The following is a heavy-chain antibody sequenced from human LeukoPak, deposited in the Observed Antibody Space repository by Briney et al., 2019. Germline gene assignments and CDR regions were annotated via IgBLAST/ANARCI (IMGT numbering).Heavy chain of an antibody. V-gene: IGHV3-23*01. D-gene: IGHD6-19*01. CDR1: GFTFSSYA. CDR2: ISGSGGST. J-gene: IGHJ4*02. CDR3: AKDRYVAAVAVALFDY. Sequence: GGSLRLSCAASGFTFSSYAMSWVRQAPGKGLEWVSAISGSGGSTYYADSVKGRFTISRDNSKNTLYLQMNSLRAEDTAVYYCAKDRYVAAVAVALFDYWGQGTLVTVSS.